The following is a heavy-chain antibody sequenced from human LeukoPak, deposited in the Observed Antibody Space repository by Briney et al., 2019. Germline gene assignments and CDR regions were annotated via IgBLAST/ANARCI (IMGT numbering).Heavy chain of an antibody. Sequence: KPSETLSLTCTVSGGSISSYYWSWIRQPPGKGLEWIGYIYYSGSTNYNPSLKSRVTISVDTSKNQFSLNLSSVTAADTAVYYCARGEWNRYWDYWGQGTLVTVSS. CDR3: ARGEWNRYWDY. D-gene: IGHD1-1*01. V-gene: IGHV4-59*01. J-gene: IGHJ4*02. CDR1: GGSISSYY. CDR2: IYYSGST.